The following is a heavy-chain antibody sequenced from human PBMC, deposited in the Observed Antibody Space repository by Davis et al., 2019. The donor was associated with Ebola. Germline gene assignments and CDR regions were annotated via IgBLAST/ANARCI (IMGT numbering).Heavy chain of an antibody. CDR2: IIPILGIA. J-gene: IGHJ5*02. D-gene: IGHD3-10*01. CDR1: GGTFSSYA. CDR3: ARCFGFREFYNWFDP. Sequence: AASVKVSCKASGGTFSSYAISWVRQAPGQGLEWMGRIIPILGIANYAQKFQGRVTITADKSTSTAYMELSSLRSEDTAVYYCARCFGFREFYNWFDPWGQGTLVTVSS. V-gene: IGHV1-69*04.